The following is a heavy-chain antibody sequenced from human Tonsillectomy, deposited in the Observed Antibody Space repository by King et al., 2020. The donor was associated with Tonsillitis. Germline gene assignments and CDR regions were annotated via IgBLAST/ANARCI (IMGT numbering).Heavy chain of an antibody. D-gene: IGHD2-2*01. V-gene: IGHV4-59*01. CDR2: IYYSGST. J-gene: IGHJ6*02. CDR1: GGSISSYY. Sequence: VQLQESGPGLVKPSETLSLTCTVSGGSISSYYWSWIRQPPGKGLEWIGYIYYSGSTNYNPSLKSRVTISVDTSKKQFSLKLSSVTAADTAVYYCARLIVPAARGIFYYYYNGMDVWGQGTTVTVSS. CDR3: ARLIVPAARGIFYYYYNGMDV.